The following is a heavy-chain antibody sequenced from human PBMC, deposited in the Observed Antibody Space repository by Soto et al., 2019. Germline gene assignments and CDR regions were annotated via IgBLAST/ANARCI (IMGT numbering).Heavy chain of an antibody. CDR1: GFTFSDYY. J-gene: IGHJ6*02. D-gene: IGHD6-13*01. Sequence: PGGSLRLSCAASGFTFSDYYMSWIRQAPGKGLEWVSYISSSSSYTNYADSVKGRFTISRDNAKNSLYLQMNSLRAEDTAVYYCARDLVDSSSWSVGRMDVWGQGTTVTVSS. CDR3: ARDLVDSSSWSVGRMDV. V-gene: IGHV3-11*06. CDR2: ISSSSSYT.